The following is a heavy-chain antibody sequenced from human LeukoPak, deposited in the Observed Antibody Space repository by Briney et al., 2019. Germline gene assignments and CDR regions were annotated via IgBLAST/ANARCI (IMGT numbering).Heavy chain of an antibody. J-gene: IGHJ4*02. CDR3: AKNRNCYDSSVFDY. Sequence: GGSLRLSCATSGFSFSSYAMSWVRQAPGKGLEWVSAMSSSDDGRYYAASVRGRFTISRDNSKNTLYLQMNSLRAEDTAVYYCAKNRNCYDSSVFDYWGQGTLVTVSS. CDR1: GFSFSSYA. V-gene: IGHV3-23*01. D-gene: IGHD3-22*01. CDR2: MSSSDDGR.